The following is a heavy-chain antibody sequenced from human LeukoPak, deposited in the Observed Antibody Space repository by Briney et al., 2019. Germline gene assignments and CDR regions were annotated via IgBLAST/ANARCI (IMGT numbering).Heavy chain of an antibody. CDR1: GYTFTGYY. V-gene: IGHV1-2*02. J-gene: IGHJ4*02. CDR2: INPNSGGT. CDR3: VRYLLFDY. Sequence: SVKVSCKASGYTFTGYYMHWVRQAPGQGLEWMGWINPNSGGTYYAQKFQGRVTMPRDPSNRPAYMELSRVRSDDTAVYYCVRYLLFDYWVQGTLVSVSS.